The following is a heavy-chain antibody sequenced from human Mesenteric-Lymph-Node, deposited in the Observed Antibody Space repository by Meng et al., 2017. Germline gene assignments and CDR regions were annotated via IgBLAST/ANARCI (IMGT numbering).Heavy chain of an antibody. J-gene: IGHJ4*02. D-gene: IGHD1-14*01. CDR3: ARDPTGGEDHQRV. CDR1: GGSISSSNW. CDR2: IYHSGIT. V-gene: IGHV4-4*02. Sequence: VQLQGSCPGLVKPSGTLSLTCAVSGGSISSSNWWSWVRQPPGKGLEWIGKIYHSGITIYNPSLKSRVTMSVDNSKNQFSLKMNSMTAADTAVYYCARDPTGGEDHQRVWGQGTLVTVSS.